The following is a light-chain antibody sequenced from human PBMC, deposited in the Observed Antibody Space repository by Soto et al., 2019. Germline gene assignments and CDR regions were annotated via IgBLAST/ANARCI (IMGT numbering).Light chain of an antibody. Sequence: EIVLTQSPATLSLSPGERATLSFRFSQSVSSYLAWYQQKPGQAPRLLIYDASNRATGIPARFSGSGSGTDFTLTISSLEPEDFAVYYCQQRSNWPPITFGQGTRLEIK. CDR2: DAS. J-gene: IGKJ5*01. CDR3: QQRSNWPPIT. CDR1: QSVSSY. V-gene: IGKV3-11*01.